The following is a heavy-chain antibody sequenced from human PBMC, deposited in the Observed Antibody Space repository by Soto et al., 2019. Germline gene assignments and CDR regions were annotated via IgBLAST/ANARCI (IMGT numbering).Heavy chain of an antibody. CDR1: GFTFSSHS. V-gene: IGHV3-21*01. Sequence: EVHLVEFGGGLVRPGGSLRLSCVVSGFTFSSHSMNWVRQAPGKGLEWVSSITTSSDSIYYTDSVKGRFTLSRDNAKNSLFLQMNSLRAEDTAVYYCARSTRGFSYGKIDSWGQGTLVTVSS. CDR2: ITTSSDSI. D-gene: IGHD5-18*01. J-gene: IGHJ4*02. CDR3: ARSTRGFSYGKIDS.